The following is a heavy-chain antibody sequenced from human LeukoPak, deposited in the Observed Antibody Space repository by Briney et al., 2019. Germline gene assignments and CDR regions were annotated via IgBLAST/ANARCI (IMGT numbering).Heavy chain of an antibody. J-gene: IGHJ4*02. Sequence: PGGSLRLSCAASGFTFDDYAMHWVRQAPGKGLEWVSGISWNRGSIGYADSVKGRFTISRDNAKNSLYLQMNSLRAEDTALYYCAKDPGYSSGSPYFDYWGQGTLVTVSS. CDR2: ISWNRGSI. CDR1: GFTFDDYA. D-gene: IGHD6-19*01. V-gene: IGHV3-9*01. CDR3: AKDPGYSSGSPYFDY.